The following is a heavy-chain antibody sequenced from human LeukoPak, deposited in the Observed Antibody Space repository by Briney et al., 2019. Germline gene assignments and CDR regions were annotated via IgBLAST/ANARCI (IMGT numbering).Heavy chain of an antibody. Sequence: ASVKVSCKASGYTFTGYYMHWVRQAPGQGLEWMGWVNPNSGGTNYAQKFQGRVTMTRDTSISTAYMELSRLRSDDTAVYYCARDPGSAGPGVAARDYYYYYYKDVWGKGTTVTVSS. V-gene: IGHV1-2*02. D-gene: IGHD3-10*01. CDR2: VNPNSGGT. J-gene: IGHJ6*03. CDR1: GYTFTGYY. CDR3: ARDPGSAGPGVAARDYYYYYYKDV.